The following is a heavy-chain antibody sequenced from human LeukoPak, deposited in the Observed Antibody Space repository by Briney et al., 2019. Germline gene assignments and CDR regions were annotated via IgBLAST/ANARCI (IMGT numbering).Heavy chain of an antibody. D-gene: IGHD3-9*01. CDR1: GGSISSYY. Sequence: PSETLSLTCTVSGGSISSYYWSWIRQPPGKGLEWIGEINHSGSTNYNPSLKSRVTISVDTSKNQFSLKLSSVTAADTAVYYCARGTDYDILTGYYAEGWGWFDPWGQGTLVTVSS. CDR2: INHSGST. J-gene: IGHJ5*02. CDR3: ARGTDYDILTGYYAEGWGWFDP. V-gene: IGHV4-34*01.